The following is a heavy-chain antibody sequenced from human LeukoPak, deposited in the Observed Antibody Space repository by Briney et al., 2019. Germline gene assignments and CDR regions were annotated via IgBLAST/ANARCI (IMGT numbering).Heavy chain of an antibody. D-gene: IGHD3-16*01. J-gene: IGHJ3*02. CDR3: AKEGIGRELRLGYAFDI. CDR1: GFTFSSYA. CDR2: ISGSGGST. Sequence: GGSLRLSCAASGFTFSSYAMSWVRQAPGKGLEWVSAISGSGGSTYYADSVKGRFTISRGNAKNSLYLQMNSLRAEDTALYYCAKEGIGRELRLGYAFDIWGQGTMVTVSS. V-gene: IGHV3-23*01.